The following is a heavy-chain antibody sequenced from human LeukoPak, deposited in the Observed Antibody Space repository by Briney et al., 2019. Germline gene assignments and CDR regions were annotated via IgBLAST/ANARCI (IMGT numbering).Heavy chain of an antibody. V-gene: IGHV4-61*02. CDR3: ARDRAVGATWRYYYYYYMDV. J-gene: IGHJ6*03. D-gene: IGHD1-26*01. Sequence: SETLSLTCTVSGGSISSGSYYWSWIRQPAGKGLEWIGRIYTSGSTNNNPSLKSRVTISVDTSKNQFFLKLSSVTAADTAVYYCARDRAVGATWRYYYYYYMDVWGKGTTVTISS. CDR2: IYTSGST. CDR1: GGSISSGSYY.